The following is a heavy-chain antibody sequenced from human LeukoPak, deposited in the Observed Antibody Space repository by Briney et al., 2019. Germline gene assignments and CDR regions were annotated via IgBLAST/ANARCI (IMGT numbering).Heavy chain of an antibody. CDR3: ARVGMVTRWFDP. D-gene: IGHD5-18*01. CDR2: IIPIFGTA. J-gene: IGHJ5*02. CDR1: GGTFSSYA. V-gene: IGHV1-69*05. Sequence: LVKVSCKASGGTFSSYAISWVRQAPGQGLEWMGGIIPIFGTANYAQKFQGRVTITTDESTSTAYMELSSLRSEDTAVYYCARVGMVTRWFDPWGQGTLVTVSS.